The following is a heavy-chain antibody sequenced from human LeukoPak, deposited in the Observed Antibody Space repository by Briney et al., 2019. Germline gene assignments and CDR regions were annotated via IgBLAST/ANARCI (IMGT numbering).Heavy chain of an antibody. V-gene: IGHV4-59*01. J-gene: IGHJ4*02. D-gene: IGHD3-22*01. CDR3: AGATTYYYDSSGYRPFDY. CDR2: IYYSGST. CDR1: GGSISSYY. Sequence: SETLSLTCTVSGGSISSYYWSWIRQPPGKGLEWIGYIYYSGSTNYNPSLKSRVTISVDTSKNQFSLMLSSVTAADTAVYYCAGATTYYYDSSGYRPFDYWGQGTLVTVSS.